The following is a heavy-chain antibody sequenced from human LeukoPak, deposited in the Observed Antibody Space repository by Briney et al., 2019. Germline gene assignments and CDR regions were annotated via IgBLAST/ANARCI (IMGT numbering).Heavy chain of an antibody. CDR2: IYYSGTT. Sequence: SQTLSLTCTVSGASIGSGGYFWTWIRQLPGEALEWIGYIYYSGTTSYSPSLKSRVIISLDTSENQFSLKLSSVTAADTAVYYCARALSSNDYGDPGWFDPWGQGTLVTVSS. J-gene: IGHJ5*02. CDR1: GASIGSGGYF. D-gene: IGHD4-17*01. V-gene: IGHV4-31*03. CDR3: ARALSSNDYGDPGWFDP.